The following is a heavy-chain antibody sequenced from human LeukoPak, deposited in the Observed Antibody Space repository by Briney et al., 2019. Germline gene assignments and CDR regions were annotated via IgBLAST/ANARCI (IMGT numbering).Heavy chain of an antibody. CDR3: ARPDYYDSSGYLSV. D-gene: IGHD3-22*01. Sequence: SETLSLTCTVSGGSISSSSYYWSWIRQPPGKGLEWIGEINHSGSTNYNPSLKSRVTISVDTSKDQFSLKLSSVTAADTAVYYCARPDYYDSSGYLSVWGQGTLVTVSS. CDR1: GGSISSSSYY. V-gene: IGHV4-39*07. J-gene: IGHJ4*02. CDR2: INHSGST.